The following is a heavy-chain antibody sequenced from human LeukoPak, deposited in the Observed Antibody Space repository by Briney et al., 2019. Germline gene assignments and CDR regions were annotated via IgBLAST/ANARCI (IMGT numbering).Heavy chain of an antibody. D-gene: IGHD3-10*01. CDR3: GRNLGSGSDH. Sequence: SETLSLTCSVSGASVSSEYWNWIRQSPGRGLEWIGYTHYRGDINYNPSLKSRLTMSVDASSNQVSLKLSSVTAADAAVYYCGRNLGSGSDHWGQGTLVTVSS. CDR2: THYRGDI. CDR1: GASVSSEY. J-gene: IGHJ4*02. V-gene: IGHV4-59*02.